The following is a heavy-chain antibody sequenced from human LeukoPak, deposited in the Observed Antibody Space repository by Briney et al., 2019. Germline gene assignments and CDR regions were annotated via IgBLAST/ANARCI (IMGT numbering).Heavy chain of an antibody. D-gene: IGHD3-3*01. V-gene: IGHV1-18*01. J-gene: IGHJ4*02. Sequence: ASVKVSCTASGYTFTSYDINWVRQAPGQGLEWMGWISAYNGHTQSAQKVQGRVTMTTDTSTNTAYMELRSLRSDDTAVYYCARDGWSLDSWRDYYNGYWGQGTLVTVSS. CDR2: ISAYNGHT. CDR3: ARDGWSLDSWRDYYNGY. CDR1: GYTFTSYD.